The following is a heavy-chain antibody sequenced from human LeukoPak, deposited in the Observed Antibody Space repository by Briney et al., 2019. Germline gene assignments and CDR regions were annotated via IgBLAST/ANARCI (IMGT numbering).Heavy chain of an antibody. CDR1: GGSFSGYY. Sequence: SETLSLTCAVYGGSFSGYYWSWIRQPPGKGLGWIGEINHSGSTNYNPSLKSRVTISVDTSKNQLSLKLSSVTAADTAVYYCARVGDQLLYYFDYWGQGTLVTVSS. CDR2: INHSGST. CDR3: ARVGDQLLYYFDY. J-gene: IGHJ4*02. V-gene: IGHV4-34*01. D-gene: IGHD2/OR15-2a*01.